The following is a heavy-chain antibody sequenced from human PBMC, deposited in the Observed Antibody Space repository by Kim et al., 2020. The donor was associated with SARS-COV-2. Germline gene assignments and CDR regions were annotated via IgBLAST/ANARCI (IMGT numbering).Heavy chain of an antibody. CDR3: ARAGNFWSGYPALDYYYYGMDV. V-gene: IGHV1-2*06. D-gene: IGHD3-3*01. J-gene: IGHJ6*02. Sequence: ASVKVSCKASGYTFTGYYMHWVRQAPGQGLEWMGRINPNSGGTNYAQKFQGRVTMTRDTSISTAYMELTRLRSDYTAVYYCARAGNFWSGYPALDYYYYGMDVWGQGTTVTVSS. CDR2: INPNSGGT. CDR1: GYTFTGYY.